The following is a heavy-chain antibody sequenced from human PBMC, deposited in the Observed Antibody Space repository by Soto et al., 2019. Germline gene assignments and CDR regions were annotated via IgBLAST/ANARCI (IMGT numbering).Heavy chain of an antibody. CDR3: AREDRMGLVGGVISYFDY. J-gene: IGHJ4*02. D-gene: IGHD3-10*01. CDR1: GFTVSSNY. V-gene: IGHV3-53*01. Sequence: GGSLRLSCAASGFTVSSNYMSWVRQAPGKGLEWVSVIYSGGSTYYAGSVKGRFTISRDNSNNTLYLQMNSLRAEDTAVYYCAREDRMGLVGGVISYFDYGGQGTLVTVSS. CDR2: IYSGGST.